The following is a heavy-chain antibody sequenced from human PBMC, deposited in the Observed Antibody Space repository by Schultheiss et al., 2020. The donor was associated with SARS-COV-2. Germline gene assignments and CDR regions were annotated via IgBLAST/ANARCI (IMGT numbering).Heavy chain of an antibody. D-gene: IGHD3-10*01. CDR3: ARDGWFGESYYYYGMDV. J-gene: IGHJ6*02. Sequence: ASVKVSCKASGYAFSGYYMQWVRQAPGQGLEWMGWINTERGDTRYAPKFQGRVTMTEDTSTDTAYMELSSLRSEDTAVYYCARDGWFGESYYYYGMDVWGRGTTVTVSS. CDR1: GYAFSGYY. CDR2: INTERGDT. V-gene: IGHV1-2*02.